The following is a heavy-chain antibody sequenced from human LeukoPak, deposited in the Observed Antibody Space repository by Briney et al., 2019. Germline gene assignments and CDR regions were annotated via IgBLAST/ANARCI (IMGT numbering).Heavy chain of an antibody. J-gene: IGHJ6*03. CDR2: IYYSGST. CDR1: GGSISSYY. V-gene: IGHV4-59*01. Sequence: SETLSLTCTVSGGSISSYYWSWIRQPPGKGLEWIGYIYYSGSTNYNPSLKSRVTISVDTSKNQFSLKLSSVTAADTAVYYCARDGAVGLWFYYMDVWGKGTTVTVSS. D-gene: IGHD5-18*01. CDR3: ARDGAVGLWFYYMDV.